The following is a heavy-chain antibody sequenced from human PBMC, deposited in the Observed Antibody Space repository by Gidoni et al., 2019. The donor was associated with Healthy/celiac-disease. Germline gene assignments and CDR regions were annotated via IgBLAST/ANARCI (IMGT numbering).Heavy chain of an antibody. V-gene: IGHV1-69*04. CDR2: IIPILGIA. J-gene: IGHJ5*02. CDR1: GGTFSSYA. D-gene: IGHD3-10*01. CDR3: ARNRNYYGSGSWFDP. Sequence: QVQLVQSGAEVQKPGSSVKVSCKASGGTFSSYAISWVRQAPGQGLEWMGRIIPILGIANYAQKFQGRVTITADKSTSTAYMELSSLRAEDTAVYYCARNRNYYGSGSWFDPWGQGTLVTVSS.